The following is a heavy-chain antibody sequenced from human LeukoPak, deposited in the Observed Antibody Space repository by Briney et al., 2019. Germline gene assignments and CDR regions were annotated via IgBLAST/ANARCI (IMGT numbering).Heavy chain of an antibody. Sequence: ASVKVSCRASGYDFTSVGITWVRQAPGQGLEWMGWISPYNGDTRYVQKLQGRVTMTTDTSTSTAYMELRSLRFDDTAVFYCARAGSGSGWYFDYWGQGTLVTVSS. D-gene: IGHD6-19*01. V-gene: IGHV1-18*01. CDR1: GYDFTSVG. J-gene: IGHJ4*02. CDR2: ISPYNGDT. CDR3: ARAGSGSGWYFDY.